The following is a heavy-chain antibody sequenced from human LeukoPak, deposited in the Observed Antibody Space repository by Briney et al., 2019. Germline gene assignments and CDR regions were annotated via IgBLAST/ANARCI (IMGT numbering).Heavy chain of an antibody. Sequence: GGSLRLSCAASGFTFSSYSMNWVRQAPGKGLEWVSYISSSSSTIYYADSVKGRVTISRDNAENSLYLQMNSLRAEDTALYYCAKDPSWGSSWYYFDYWGQGTLVTVSS. CDR1: GFTFSSYS. D-gene: IGHD6-13*01. CDR2: ISSSSSTI. J-gene: IGHJ4*02. V-gene: IGHV3-48*04. CDR3: AKDPSWGSSWYYFDY.